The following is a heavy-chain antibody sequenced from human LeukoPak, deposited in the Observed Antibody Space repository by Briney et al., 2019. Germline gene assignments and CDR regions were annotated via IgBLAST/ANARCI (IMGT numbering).Heavy chain of an antibody. CDR1: GGTFSSYA. Sequence: KVSCKASGGTFSSYAISWVRQAPGQGLEWMGGIIPIFGTANYAQKFQGRVTITADESTSTAYMELSSLRSEDTAVYYCARDQPYDSSGYYYFPRWFDPWGQGTLVTVSS. J-gene: IGHJ5*02. CDR2: IIPIFGTA. V-gene: IGHV1-69*01. CDR3: ARDQPYDSSGYYYFPRWFDP. D-gene: IGHD3-22*01.